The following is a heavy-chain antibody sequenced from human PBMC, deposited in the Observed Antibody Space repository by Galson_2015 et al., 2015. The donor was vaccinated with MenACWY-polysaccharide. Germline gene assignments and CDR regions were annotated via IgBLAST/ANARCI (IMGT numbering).Heavy chain of an antibody. CDR1: GSSISSGYY. Sequence: ATMFLRCAVSGSSISSGYYWGWLRPPPGEGLEWIGSIYRSGSTYYNPSLKSSVTISVDTSKNQFSLKLSSVSAADTAVYYCARVEKYSGSYYILHWGQGTLVTVSS. J-gene: IGHJ4*02. D-gene: IGHD1-26*01. CDR2: IYRSGST. CDR3: ARVEKYSGSYYILH. V-gene: IGHV4-38-2*01.